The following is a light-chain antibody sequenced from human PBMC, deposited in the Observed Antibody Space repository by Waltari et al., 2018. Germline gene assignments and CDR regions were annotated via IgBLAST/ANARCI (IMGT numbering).Light chain of an antibody. CDR1: RSTTASHT. CDR3: AACDDSLNGLYV. Sequence: QSVLTQPRPASRTPGQRGTTSSSGSRSTTASHTVIWYQQRPGTAPTLLFYSNKKRPSGVPARFSGSKSGTSASLAISGLQSEDEADYYCAACDDSLNGLYVFGTGTKVTVL. CDR2: SNK. V-gene: IGLV1-44*01. J-gene: IGLJ1*01.